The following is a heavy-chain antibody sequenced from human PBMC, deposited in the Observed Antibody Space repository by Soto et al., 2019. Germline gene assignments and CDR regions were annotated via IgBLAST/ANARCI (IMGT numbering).Heavy chain of an antibody. Sequence: RGESLKISCKGSGYSFTSYWISWVRQMPGKGLEWMGRIDPSDSYTNYSPSFQGHVTISADKSISTAYLQWSSLKASDTAMYYCARHPGTGGIYYYYGMDVWGQGTTVTVSS. CDR1: GYSFTSYW. CDR2: IDPSDSYT. V-gene: IGHV5-10-1*01. CDR3: ARHPGTGGIYYYYGMDV. D-gene: IGHD7-27*01. J-gene: IGHJ6*02.